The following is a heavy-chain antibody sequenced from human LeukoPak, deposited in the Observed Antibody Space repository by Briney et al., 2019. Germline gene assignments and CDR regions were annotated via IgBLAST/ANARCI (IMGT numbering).Heavy chain of an antibody. CDR2: IIPLFGTP. V-gene: IGHV1-69*06. D-gene: IGHD2-15*01. CDR3: ASATLRCSGGSCYEMDV. CDR1: GGTFSSYT. Sequence: ASVKVSCKASGGTFSSYTISWVRQAPGQGLEWMGGIIPLFGTPDYAQRFQGRVTITADKSTSTAYMELSSLRSEDTAVYYCASATLRCSGGSCYEMDVWGKGTTVTVSS. J-gene: IGHJ6*04.